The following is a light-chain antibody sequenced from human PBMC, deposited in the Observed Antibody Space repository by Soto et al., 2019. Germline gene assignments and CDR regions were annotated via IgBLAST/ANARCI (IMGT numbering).Light chain of an antibody. J-gene: IGLJ1*01. CDR3: CSYADNYYV. Sequence: QSALTQPASVSGSPGQSITISFTVTISDVVNNNLVSFYQHHPFKAPRLLIYEFIKLASLSSNRFSVASSGNTSSLTISVLQAEDEAYDFRCSYADNYYVFGTGTKVTVL. CDR2: EFI. V-gene: IGLV2-23*02. CDR1: ISDVVNNNL.